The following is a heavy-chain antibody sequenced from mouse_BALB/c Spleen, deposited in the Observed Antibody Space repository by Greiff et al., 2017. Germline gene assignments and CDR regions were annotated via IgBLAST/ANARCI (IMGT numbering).Heavy chain of an antibody. CDR1: GYTFTSYY. V-gene: IGHV1S56*01. Sequence: QVQLQQSGPELVKPGASVRISCKASGYTFTSYYIHWVKQRPGQGLEWIGWIYPGNVNTKYNEKFKGKATLTADKSSSTAYMKLSSLTSEESAVYFCARFEYDGWFAYWGQGTLVTVSA. D-gene: IGHD2-4*01. CDR3: ARFEYDGWFAY. CDR2: IYPGNVNT. J-gene: IGHJ3*01.